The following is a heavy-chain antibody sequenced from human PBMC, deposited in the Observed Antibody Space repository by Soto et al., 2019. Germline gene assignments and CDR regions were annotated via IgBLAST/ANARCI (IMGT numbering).Heavy chain of an antibody. CDR1: GGTFSSYT. CDR3: ASVDIVATTLSYIDGFMDV. Sequence: QVQLVQSGAEVKKPGSSVKVSCKASGGTFSSYTISWVRQAPGQGLEWMGRIIPILGIANYAQKFQGRVTITADKSTSTAYMELSSLRSEDTAVYYCASVDIVATTLSYIDGFMDVWGKGTTVTVSS. V-gene: IGHV1-69*02. D-gene: IGHD5-12*01. J-gene: IGHJ6*03. CDR2: IIPILGIA.